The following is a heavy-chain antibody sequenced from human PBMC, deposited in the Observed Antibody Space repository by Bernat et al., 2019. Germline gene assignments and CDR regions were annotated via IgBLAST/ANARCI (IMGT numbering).Heavy chain of an antibody. Sequence: QVQLQESGPGLVKPSQTLSLTCTVSCGSISSGSYYWSWIRQPAGKGLEWIGRIYTSGSTNYNPSLKSLVTISVDSSKNQFSLKLSSVTAADTAVYYCAREYTVTTLDSENQNNWGQGTLVTVSS. J-gene: IGHJ4*02. V-gene: IGHV4-61*02. CDR3: AREYTVTTLDSENQNN. CDR1: CGSISSGSYY. D-gene: IGHD4-17*01. CDR2: IYTSGST.